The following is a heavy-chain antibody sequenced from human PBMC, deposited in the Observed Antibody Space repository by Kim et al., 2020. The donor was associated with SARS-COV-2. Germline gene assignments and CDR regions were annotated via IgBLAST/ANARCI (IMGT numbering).Heavy chain of an antibody. J-gene: IGHJ6*02. CDR1: GYTFTSYA. Sequence: ASVKVSCKASGYTFTSYAMNWVRQAPGQGLEWMGWIITNTGKPNYAQGFPGRFVFSWDTSASTAYMQISSLKAEDTAVYYCARQQGDFWSCPLTNYYYYGMDVWGQGTTVTVSS. D-gene: IGHD3-3*01. CDR2: IITNTGKP. CDR3: ARQQGDFWSCPLTNYYYYGMDV. V-gene: IGHV7-4-1*02.